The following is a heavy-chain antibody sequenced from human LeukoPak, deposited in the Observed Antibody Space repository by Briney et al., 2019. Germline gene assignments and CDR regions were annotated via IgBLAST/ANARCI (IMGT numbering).Heavy chain of an antibody. J-gene: IGHJ6*02. D-gene: IGHD3-10*01. V-gene: IGHV3-23*01. CDR2: ISGSGGTT. Sequence: GGSLRLSCAASGFTFSDYAMSWVRQAPGKGLEWVSTISGSGGTTHYADSVKGRFTISRDSSKNTLYLQMNSLRAEDTAVYYCAKDILDRGVIYYYYGMDVWGQGTTVTVSS. CDR1: GFTFSDYA. CDR3: AKDILDRGVIYYYYGMDV.